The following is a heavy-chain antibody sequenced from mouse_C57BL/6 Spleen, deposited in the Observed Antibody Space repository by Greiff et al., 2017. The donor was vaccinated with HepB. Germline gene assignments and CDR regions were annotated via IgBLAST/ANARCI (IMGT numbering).Heavy chain of an antibody. V-gene: IGHV1-55*01. CDR2: IYPGSGST. CDR1: GYTFTSYW. D-gene: IGHD2-4*01. Sequence: VQLQQPGAELVKPGASVKMSCKASGYTFTSYWITWVKQRPGQGLEWIGDIYPGSGSTNYNEKFKSKATLTVDTSSSTAYMQLSSLTSEDSAVYYCARESSYDYDGAWFAYWGQGTLVTVSA. J-gene: IGHJ3*01. CDR3: ARESSYDYDGAWFAY.